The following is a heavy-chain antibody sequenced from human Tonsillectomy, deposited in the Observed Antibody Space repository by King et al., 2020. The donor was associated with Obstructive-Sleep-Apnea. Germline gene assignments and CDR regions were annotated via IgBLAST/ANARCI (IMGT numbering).Heavy chain of an antibody. CDR2: IYYSGST. CDR1: GDYITSTSY. D-gene: IGHD6-13*01. Sequence: QLQESGPGLVKPSETLSLTCTVSGDYITSTSYWGWVRQPPGKGLEWIGTIYYSGSTYYNPSLKSRVTISVDTSKNQFSLNLTSVTAADTAGYYCARLRGGSSWYSHFDYWGQGALVTVSS. V-gene: IGHV4-39*07. CDR3: ARLRGGSSWYSHFDY. J-gene: IGHJ4*02.